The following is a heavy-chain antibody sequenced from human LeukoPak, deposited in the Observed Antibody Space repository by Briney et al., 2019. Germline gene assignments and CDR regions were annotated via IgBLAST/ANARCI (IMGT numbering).Heavy chain of an antibody. CDR1: GFTFSDYY. J-gene: IGHJ4*02. V-gene: IGHV3-23*01. Sequence: GGSLRLSCAASGFTFSDYYMSWIRQAPGKGLEWVSAISGSGGSTYYADSVKGRFTISRDNSKNTLYLQMNSLRAEDTAVYYCAKDGMRLRFLEWLSFFDYWGQGTLVTVSS. D-gene: IGHD3-3*01. CDR2: ISGSGGST. CDR3: AKDGMRLRFLEWLSFFDY.